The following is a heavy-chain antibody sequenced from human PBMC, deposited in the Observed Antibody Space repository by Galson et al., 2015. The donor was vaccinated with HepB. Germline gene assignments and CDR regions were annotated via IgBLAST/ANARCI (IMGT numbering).Heavy chain of an antibody. V-gene: IGHV3-21*01. J-gene: IGHJ4*02. CDR2: ISSSSSYI. CDR1: GFTFSSYS. Sequence: SLRLSCAASGFTFSSYSMNWVRQAPGKGLEWVSSISSSSSYIYYADSVKGRFTISRDNAKNSLYLQMNSLRAEDTAVYYCARDGLVVPAADGEAPAGWGQGTLVTVSS. CDR3: ARDGLVVPAADGEAPAG. D-gene: IGHD2-2*01.